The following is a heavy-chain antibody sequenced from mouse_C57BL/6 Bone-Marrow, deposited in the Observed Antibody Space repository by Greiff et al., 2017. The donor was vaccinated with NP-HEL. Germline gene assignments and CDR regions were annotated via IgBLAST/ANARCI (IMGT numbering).Heavy chain of an antibody. CDR1: GYTFTNYW. D-gene: IGHD1-1*02. Sequence: VQLQQSGAELVRPGTSVKMSCKASGYTFTNYWIGWAKQRPGHGLEWIGDIYPGGGYTNYNEKFKGKATLTADKSSSTAYKQFSSLTSEDSAIYYCARIHYAYFDYWGQGTTLTVSS. V-gene: IGHV1-63*01. CDR3: ARIHYAYFDY. J-gene: IGHJ2*01. CDR2: IYPGGGYT.